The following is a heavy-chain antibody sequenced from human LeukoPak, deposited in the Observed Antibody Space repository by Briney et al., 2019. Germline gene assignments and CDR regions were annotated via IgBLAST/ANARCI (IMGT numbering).Heavy chain of an antibody. CDR1: GLTFSNAW. V-gene: IGHV3-15*01. Sequence: PGGSLRVSCAASGLTFSNAWMSWVRQAPGKGLEWVGRIKGKTDGGTIDYAAPVKGRFTISRDDSKNTLYLQMNSLKTEDTAVYYCTTYYYDSTSDFAYWGLGTPVTVSS. D-gene: IGHD3-22*01. J-gene: IGHJ4*02. CDR2: IKGKTDGGTI. CDR3: TTYYYDSTSDFAY.